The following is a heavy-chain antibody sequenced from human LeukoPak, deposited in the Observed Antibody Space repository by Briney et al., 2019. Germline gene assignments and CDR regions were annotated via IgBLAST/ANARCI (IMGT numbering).Heavy chain of an antibody. CDR1: GVTFSSYA. J-gene: IGHJ3*02. D-gene: IGHD3-3*01. CDR2: ISGSGGST. V-gene: IGHV3-23*01. Sequence: PGGSLRLSCAASGVTFSSYAMSWVRQAPGKGLEWVSAISGSGGSTYYADSVKGRFTISRDNSKNTLYLQMNSLRAEDTAVYYCAKDPFGVAPHNGRDAFDIWGQGTMVTVSS. CDR3: AKDPFGVAPHNGRDAFDI.